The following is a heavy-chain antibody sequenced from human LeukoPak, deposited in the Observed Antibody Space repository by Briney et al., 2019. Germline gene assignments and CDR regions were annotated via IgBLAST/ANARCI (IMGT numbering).Heavy chain of an antibody. CDR2: ISSSSSTI. CDR1: GFTFSSYE. CDR3: ARDRRYSGYDGTN. V-gene: IGHV3-48*01. Sequence: GGSLRLSCAASGFTFSSYEMNWVRQAPGKGLEWVSYISSSSSTIYYADSVKGRFTISRDNAKNSLYLQMNSLRAEDTAVYYCARDRRYSGYDGTNWGQGTLVTVSS. D-gene: IGHD5-12*01. J-gene: IGHJ4*02.